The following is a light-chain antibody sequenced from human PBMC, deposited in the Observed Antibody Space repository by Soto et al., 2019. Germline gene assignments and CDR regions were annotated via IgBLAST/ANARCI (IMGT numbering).Light chain of an antibody. CDR3: QQCYSVPYT. V-gene: IGKV4-1*01. CDR1: QSVLYSSNNKNY. CDR2: WAS. J-gene: IGKJ2*01. Sequence: DIVMTQSPDSLAVSLGERATINCKSSQSVLYSSNNKNYLAWYQQKPGQPPKLLIYWASTRESGVPDRFSGSGSETDFSLTISSLQAEDVAVYYCQQCYSVPYTFGQGNKLEIK.